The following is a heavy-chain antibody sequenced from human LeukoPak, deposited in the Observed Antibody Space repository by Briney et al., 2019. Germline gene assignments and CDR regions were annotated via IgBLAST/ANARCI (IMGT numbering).Heavy chain of an antibody. J-gene: IGHJ4*02. CDR2: ISYDGSNK. V-gene: IGHV3-30*04. CDR3: ARVVYYYDSSGPNDY. Sequence: GGSLRLSCAASGFTFSSYAMHWVRQAPGKGLEWVAVISYDGSNKYYADSVKGRFTISRDNSKNTLYLQMNSLRAEDTAVYYCARVVYYYDSSGPNDYWGQGTLVTVSS. D-gene: IGHD3-22*01. CDR1: GFTFSSYA.